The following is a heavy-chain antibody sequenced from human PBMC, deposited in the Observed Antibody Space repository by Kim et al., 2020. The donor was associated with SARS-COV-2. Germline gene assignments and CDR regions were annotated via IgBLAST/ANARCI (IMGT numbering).Heavy chain of an antibody. CDR2: LSGSGANT. V-gene: IGHV3-23*01. CDR3: AKGDQTVLYYDRGYDS. Sequence: GGSLRLSCAASGFPFSSYVLSWVRQAPGKGLEWVSGLSGSGANTYYADSVKGRFTISRDNSKSMLYLWMTSLKVEDVAVYYCAKGDQTVLYYDRGYDSWGQGTLVTVSS. J-gene: IGHJ4*02. D-gene: IGHD3-22*01. CDR1: GFPFSSYV.